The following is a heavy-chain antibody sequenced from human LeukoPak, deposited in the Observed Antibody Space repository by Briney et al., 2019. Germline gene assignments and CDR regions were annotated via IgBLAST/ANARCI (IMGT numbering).Heavy chain of an antibody. CDR3: AKREQSFQNGMDV. D-gene: IGHD1-26*01. CDR1: GFTFSSYG. V-gene: IGHV3-33*06. J-gene: IGHJ6*02. CDR2: IWYDGSNK. Sequence: PGRSLRLSCAASGFTFSSYGMHWVRQAPGKGLEWVAVIWYDGSNKYYADSVKGRFTISRDNSKNTLLLEMDSLRAEDTAVYYCAKREQSFQNGMDVWGQGTTVTVSS.